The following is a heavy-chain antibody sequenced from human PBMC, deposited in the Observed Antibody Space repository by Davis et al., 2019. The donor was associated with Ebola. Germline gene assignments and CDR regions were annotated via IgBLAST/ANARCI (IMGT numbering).Heavy chain of an antibody. J-gene: IGHJ4*02. V-gene: IGHV1-2*06. CDR3: ARAQFPTTSDH. CDR2: VNPNSGET. Sequence: ASVKVSCKASGYTFTGYYIHWVRQAPGQGLERVGRVNPNSGETNYAQNVQGRVTMTTDTSTTTAYMEVGSLRSDDTAVYFCARAQFPTTSDHWGQGTLVTVSS. CDR1: GYTFTGYY. D-gene: IGHD1-1*01.